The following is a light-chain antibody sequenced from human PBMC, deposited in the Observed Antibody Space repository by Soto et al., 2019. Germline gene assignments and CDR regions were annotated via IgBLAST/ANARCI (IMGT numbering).Light chain of an antibody. Sequence: DIQITQSPSSLSASVGDRVTITCRASQSISSWLAWYPQKPGKAPKLLIYAASSLQSGVPSRFSGSGAGTECTLTISSLQPDDFETDYCQQDYNYTRTFGQGTKVDNK. J-gene: IGKJ1*01. CDR2: AAS. CDR1: QSISSW. V-gene: IGKV1-5*01. CDR3: QQDYNYTRT.